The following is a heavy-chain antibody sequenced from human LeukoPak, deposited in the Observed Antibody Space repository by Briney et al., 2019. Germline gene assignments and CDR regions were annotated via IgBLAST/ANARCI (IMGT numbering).Heavy chain of an antibody. J-gene: IGHJ4*02. Sequence: SGGSLRLSCAASGFTVSSNYMSWVRQAPGKGLEWVSSISSSSSYIYYADSVKGRFTISGDNAKNSLYLQMNSLRAEDTAVYYCARVGAVADSFDYWGQGTLVTVSS. V-gene: IGHV3-21*01. CDR3: ARVGAVADSFDY. CDR1: GFTVSSNY. D-gene: IGHD6-19*01. CDR2: ISSSSSYI.